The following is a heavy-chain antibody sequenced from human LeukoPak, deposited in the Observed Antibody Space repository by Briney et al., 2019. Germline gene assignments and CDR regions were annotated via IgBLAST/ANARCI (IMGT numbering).Heavy chain of an antibody. CDR1: GFTFSSYG. Sequence: GGSLRLSCAASGFTFSSYGMTWVRQAPGRGLEWVSAISTTGGTTYYADSVRGRFTISRDNSRNTLYLQMNSLRAEDTAIYYCAKNGDRGAYCSGGTCYPYYYYYMDVWGKGTTVTISS. D-gene: IGHD2-15*01. CDR3: AKNGDRGAYCSGGTCYPYYYYYMDV. CDR2: ISTTGGTT. J-gene: IGHJ6*03. V-gene: IGHV3-23*01.